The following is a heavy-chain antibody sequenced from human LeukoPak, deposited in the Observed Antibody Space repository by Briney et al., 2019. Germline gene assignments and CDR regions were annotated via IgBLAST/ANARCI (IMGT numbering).Heavy chain of an antibody. CDR1: GFTFDNFA. CDR3: ARARGLGAGGLFDS. D-gene: IGHD3-16*01. V-gene: IGHV3-20*04. J-gene: IGHJ5*01. Sequence: PGGSLRLSCAASGFTFDNFAMHWVRQAPGKGLEWVSGITWNSRVKTYTPSVKGRFTISRDNAKNSLDLQMNSLRAGDTAVYYWARARGLGAGGLFDSWGEGTLVTVSS. CDR2: ITWNSRVK.